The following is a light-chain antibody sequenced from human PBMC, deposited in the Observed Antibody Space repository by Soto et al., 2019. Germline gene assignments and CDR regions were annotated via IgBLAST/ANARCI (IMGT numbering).Light chain of an antibody. Sequence: EIVLTQSPGTLSLSPGERATLSCRASQSVSNVYLAWYQQKPGQAPRLLIYDASNRVTGIPDRFSGSGSGTDFTLTISRLEPEDFPVYYCQQSGSSPRTFGQGTKLEIK. CDR3: QQSGSSPRT. J-gene: IGKJ2*01. V-gene: IGKV3-20*01. CDR2: DAS. CDR1: QSVSNVY.